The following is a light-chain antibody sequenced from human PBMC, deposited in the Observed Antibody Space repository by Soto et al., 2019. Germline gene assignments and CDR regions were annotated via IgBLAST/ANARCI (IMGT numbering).Light chain of an antibody. CDR2: GAS. J-gene: IGKJ1*01. CDR1: QSVSNNY. V-gene: IGKV3-20*01. CDR3: QQYGSSGT. Sequence: EIVLSLSLGTLSLYPGERATLSCRASQSVSNNYLAWYQQKPGQAPRLLIYGASNRATGIPDRFSGSGSGTDFTLTISRLEPEDFAVYYCQQYGSSGTFGQGTKVDVK.